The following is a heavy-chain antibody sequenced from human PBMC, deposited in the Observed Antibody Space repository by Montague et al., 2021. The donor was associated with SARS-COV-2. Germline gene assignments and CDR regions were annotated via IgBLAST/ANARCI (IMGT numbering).Heavy chain of an antibody. CDR2: IYYTGST. Sequence: SETLSLTCTVSGGSMNDYYWTWLRQPPGKGLEWIGNIYYTGSTKXSSSLKSRVTMSVDTSRKQISLKLSSVTAADSAVYYCARGALGLPAAFNWFDPWGQGTLVTVSS. D-gene: IGHD2-2*01. CDR1: GGSMNDYY. CDR3: ARGALGLPAAFNWFDP. J-gene: IGHJ5*02. V-gene: IGHV4-59*01.